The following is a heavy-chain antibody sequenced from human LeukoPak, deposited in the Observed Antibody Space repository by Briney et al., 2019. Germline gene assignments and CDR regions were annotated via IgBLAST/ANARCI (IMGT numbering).Heavy chain of an antibody. Sequence: SETLSLTCTVSGGSISSSSYYWGWIRQPPGKGLEWIGYIYYSGSTNYNPSLKSRVTISVDTSKNQFSLKLSSVTAADTAVYYCASASSRGKLFDYWGQGTLVTVSS. J-gene: IGHJ4*02. CDR1: GGSISSSSYY. CDR2: IYYSGST. V-gene: IGHV4-61*05. CDR3: ASASSRGKLFDY. D-gene: IGHD3-16*01.